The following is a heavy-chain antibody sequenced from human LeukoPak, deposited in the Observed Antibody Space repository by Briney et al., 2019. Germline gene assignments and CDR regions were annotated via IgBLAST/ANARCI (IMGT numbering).Heavy chain of an antibody. CDR3: ARAGYSGYERDYYGMDV. V-gene: IGHV3-74*01. J-gene: IGHJ6*04. Sequence: GGSLRLSCAASGFTFSSYWMHWVRQAPGKGLVWVSRINSDGSSTSYADSVKGRFTISRDNAKNTLYLQVNSLRAEDTAVYYCARAGYSGYERDYYGMDVWGKGTTVTVSS. CDR1: GFTFSSYW. D-gene: IGHD5-12*01. CDR2: INSDGSST.